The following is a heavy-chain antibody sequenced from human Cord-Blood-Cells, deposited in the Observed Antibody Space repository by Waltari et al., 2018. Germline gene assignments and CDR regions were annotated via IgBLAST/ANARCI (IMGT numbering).Heavy chain of an antibody. D-gene: IGHD6-13*01. CDR1: GGSFSGYY. J-gene: IGHJ5*02. CDR2: INHSGSA. Sequence: QVQLQQWGAGLLKPSETLSLTCAVYGGSFSGYYWSWIRQPPGKGLEWIGEINHSGSANYNPDLKSRVTISVDTSKNQFSLKLSSVTAADTAVYYCARGAAPPLAAAGNWFDPWGQGTLVTVSS. V-gene: IGHV4-34*01. CDR3: ARGAAPPLAAAGNWFDP.